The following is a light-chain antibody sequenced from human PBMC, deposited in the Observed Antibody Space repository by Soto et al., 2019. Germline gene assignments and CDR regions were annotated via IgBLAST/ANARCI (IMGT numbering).Light chain of an antibody. Sequence: QSVLTQPPSASGTPGQRVTISCSGSSSNIGSNTVKWYQQLPGTAPKLLIYNNNQRPSGVPDRFSGSKSGTSASLAISGLQSEDEADYYFAAWDDSLNGHWVFGGGTKLTVL. CDR1: SSNIGSNT. CDR3: AAWDDSLNGHWV. J-gene: IGLJ3*02. CDR2: NNN. V-gene: IGLV1-44*01.